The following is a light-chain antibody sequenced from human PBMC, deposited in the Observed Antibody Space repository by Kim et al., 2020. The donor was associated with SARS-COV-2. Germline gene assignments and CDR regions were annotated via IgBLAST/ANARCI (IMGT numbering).Light chain of an antibody. Sequence: DSQGQPARITCSGDKLGDKYACWYQQKPGQSPLLVIYQDSKRPSGIPERFSGSNSGNTATLTISGTQAMDEADYYCQAWDSSTVVFGGGTQLTVL. CDR1: KLGDKY. CDR2: QDS. V-gene: IGLV3-1*01. CDR3: QAWDSSTVV. J-gene: IGLJ2*01.